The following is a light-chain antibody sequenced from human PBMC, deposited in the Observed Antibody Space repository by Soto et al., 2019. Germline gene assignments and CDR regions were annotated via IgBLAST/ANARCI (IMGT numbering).Light chain of an antibody. CDR1: TANIGTNT. V-gene: IGLV1-44*01. J-gene: IGLJ2*01. CDR2: TND. CDR3: GTWDSSLSAGV. Sequence: QSVLTQPPSASGTPGQRVTISCSGSTANIGTNTVNWFQHLPGSAPKLLIYTNDQRPSGVPDRFSGSKSGTSATLGITGLQTGDEADYYCGTWDSSLSAGVFGGGTKLTVL.